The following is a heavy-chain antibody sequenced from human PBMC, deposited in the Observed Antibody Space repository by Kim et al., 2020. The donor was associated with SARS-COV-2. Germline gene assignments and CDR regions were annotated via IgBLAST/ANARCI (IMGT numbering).Heavy chain of an antibody. J-gene: IGHJ6*02. V-gene: IGHV4-34*01. D-gene: IGHD2-15*01. Sequence: SETLSLTCAVYGGSFSGYYWSWIRQPPGKGLEWIGEINHSGSTNYNPSLKSRVTISVDTSKNQFSLKLSSVTAADTAVYYCARVGPPNIVVVVAGGPSFLYGMDVWGQGTTVTVSS. CDR3: ARVGPPNIVVVVAGGPSFLYGMDV. CDR2: INHSGST. CDR1: GGSFSGYY.